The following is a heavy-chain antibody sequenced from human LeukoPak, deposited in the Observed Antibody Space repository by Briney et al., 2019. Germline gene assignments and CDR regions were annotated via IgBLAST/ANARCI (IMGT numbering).Heavy chain of an antibody. J-gene: IGHJ4*02. CDR3: AKASLKQWLPPGPGY. CDR1: GFTFSSYA. V-gene: IGHV3-23*01. D-gene: IGHD6-19*01. Sequence: PGGSLRLSCAASGFTFSSYAMSWFRKAPGKGLEWVSAISGSGGSTYYADSVKGRFTISRDNSKNTLYLQMNSLRAEDTAVYYCAKASLKQWLPPGPGYWGQGTLVTVSS. CDR2: ISGSGGST.